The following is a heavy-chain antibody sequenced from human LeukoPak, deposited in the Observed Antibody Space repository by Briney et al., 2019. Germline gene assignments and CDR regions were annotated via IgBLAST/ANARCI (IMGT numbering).Heavy chain of an antibody. Sequence: SETLSHTCAVYGGSFRGYYWSWIRQPPGKGLEWIGEINHSGSTNYNPSLKSRVTISVDTSKNQFSLKLSSVTAADTAVYYCARGRKLAVAGPTYPDFDYWGQGTLVTVSS. CDR1: GGSFRGYY. V-gene: IGHV4-34*01. J-gene: IGHJ4*02. D-gene: IGHD6-19*01. CDR2: INHSGST. CDR3: ARGRKLAVAGPTYPDFDY.